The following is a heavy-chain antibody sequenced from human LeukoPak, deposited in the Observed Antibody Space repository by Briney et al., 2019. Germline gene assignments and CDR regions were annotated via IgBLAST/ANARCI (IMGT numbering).Heavy chain of an antibody. V-gene: IGHV3-23*01. D-gene: IGHD3/OR15-3a*01. J-gene: IGHJ6*03. CDR1: GITFDYHD. CDR3: TKDLFWTGSVGSNFYMDI. Sequence: SGGSLRLSCVVSGITFDYHDMSWVRQAPGKGLEWVSGINGGGDREDYADSVRGRFIISRHIPNNTLYLQMYSLRADDTPVYYCTKDLFWTGSVGSNFYMDIWGKGTTVVVSS. CDR2: INGGGDRE.